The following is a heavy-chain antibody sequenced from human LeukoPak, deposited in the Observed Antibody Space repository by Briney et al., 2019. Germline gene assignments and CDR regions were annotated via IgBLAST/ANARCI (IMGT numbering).Heavy chain of an antibody. Sequence: SETLSLTCTVSGDSIINTAYWWGWIRQSPGKGLEWIGSVSYFGTTSYNPSLKSRVTMSIDTSKKQFSLQLSSVTAADTAVYYCTRLPLDYSVDYWGQGALVSVSS. CDR2: VSYFGTT. D-gene: IGHD4-11*01. CDR1: GDSIINTAYW. V-gene: IGHV4-39*01. CDR3: TRLPLDYSVDY. J-gene: IGHJ4*02.